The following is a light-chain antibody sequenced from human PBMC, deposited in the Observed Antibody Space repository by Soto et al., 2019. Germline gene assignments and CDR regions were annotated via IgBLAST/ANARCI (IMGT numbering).Light chain of an antibody. J-gene: IGKJ1*01. V-gene: IGKV3-20*01. CDR1: QSGSSSY. Sequence: EIVLTQSPGTLSLSPGERATLSCRASQSGSSSYLAWYQQKPGQAPRLLIYGASSRATGIPDRFSGSGSGTDFTLNISRLEPEDFAVYYCQQYGNSPWTFGQGTKVEIK. CDR2: GAS. CDR3: QQYGNSPWT.